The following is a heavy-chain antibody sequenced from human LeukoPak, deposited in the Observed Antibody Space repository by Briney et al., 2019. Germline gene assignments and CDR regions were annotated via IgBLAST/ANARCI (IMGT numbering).Heavy chain of an antibody. J-gene: IGHJ4*02. CDR3: AKRSYSNRYFDY. CDR2: ISGSGGST. Sequence: GGSLRLSCAASGFTFSSYAMSWVRQAPGKGLEWVSAISGSGGSTYYADSVKGRFTISRDNAKNSLYLQMNSLRAEDMALYYCAKRSYSNRYFDYWGQGTLVTVSS. CDR1: GFTFSSYA. D-gene: IGHD4-11*01. V-gene: IGHV3-23*01.